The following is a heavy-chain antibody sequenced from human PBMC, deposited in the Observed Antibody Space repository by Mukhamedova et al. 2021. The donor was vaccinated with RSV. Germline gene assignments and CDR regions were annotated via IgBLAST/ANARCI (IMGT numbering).Heavy chain of an antibody. CDR3: ARSDFGTVSTLDY. Sequence: SISSSSIYMYYADSVKGRFPISRDNAKNSLYLQMNSLRADDTAVYYCARSDFGTVSTLDYWGQGTLVTVSS. CDR2: ISSSSIYM. D-gene: IGHD3-10*01. J-gene: IGHJ4*02. V-gene: IGHV3-21*01.